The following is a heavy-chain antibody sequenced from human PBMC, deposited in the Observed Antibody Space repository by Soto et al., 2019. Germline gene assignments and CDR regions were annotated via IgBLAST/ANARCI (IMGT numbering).Heavy chain of an antibody. D-gene: IGHD5-18*01. CDR3: ATVSYVGGTDY. V-gene: IGHV4-4*07. CDR2: IYSSEII. CDR1: GVSISSFY. J-gene: IGHJ4*02. Sequence: SETLSLTCTVSGVSISSFYWSWIRQPAGKGLEWIGRIYSSEIINYNPSLKSRVTMSLDTSKNQFSLKLSSVTAADTAVYFCATVSYVGGTDYWGQGTQVTVSS.